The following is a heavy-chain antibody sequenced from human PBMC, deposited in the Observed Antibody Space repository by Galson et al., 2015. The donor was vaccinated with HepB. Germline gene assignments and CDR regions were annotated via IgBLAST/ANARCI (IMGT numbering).Heavy chain of an antibody. J-gene: IGHJ4*02. CDR3: TRPTYGDYGILDY. D-gene: IGHD4-17*01. CDR1: GFTFSSYG. V-gene: IGHV3-53*01. Sequence: LRLSCAASGFTFSSYGMNWVRLSPGKGLEWVSVIYTNGVTYYADSVKGRFTMSRDDPQNMLYLQMNNLRADDTAVYYCTRPTYGDYGILDYWGQGTLVTVSS. CDR2: IYTNGVT.